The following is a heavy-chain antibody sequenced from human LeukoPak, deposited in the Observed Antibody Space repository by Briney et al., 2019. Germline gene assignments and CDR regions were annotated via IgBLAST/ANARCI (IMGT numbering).Heavy chain of an antibody. CDR2: IWHDGSHK. D-gene: IGHD3-10*01. Sequence: GGFLRLSCAASGFSFDTYAMHWVRQAPGQGLEWVALIWHDGSHKFYSNSVRGQFTISRDNSKNTVYLQMNNLRPDDTAVYYCAREIFGSGSYPDLWGQGTLVTVSS. CDR1: GFSFDTYA. CDR3: AREIFGSGSYPDL. V-gene: IGHV3-33*01. J-gene: IGHJ5*02.